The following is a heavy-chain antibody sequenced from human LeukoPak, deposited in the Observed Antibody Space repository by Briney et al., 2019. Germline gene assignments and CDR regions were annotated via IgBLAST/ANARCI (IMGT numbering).Heavy chain of an antibody. D-gene: IGHD6-13*01. J-gene: IGHJ4*02. V-gene: IGHV1-18*01. Sequence: GASVKVSCKASGYTFTSYGISWVRQAPGQGLEWMGWISAYNGNTNYAQKLQGRVTMTTDTSTSTAYMELRSLRSDDTAVYYCARELGIAAAGTGFDYWGQGTLVTVSS. CDR1: GYTFTSYG. CDR2: ISAYNGNT. CDR3: ARELGIAAAGTGFDY.